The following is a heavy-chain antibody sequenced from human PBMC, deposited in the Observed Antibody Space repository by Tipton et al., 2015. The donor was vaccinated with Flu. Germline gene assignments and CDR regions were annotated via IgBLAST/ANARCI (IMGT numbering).Heavy chain of an antibody. D-gene: IGHD6-6*01. V-gene: IGHV3-30*02. CDR2: IRYDGSNK. CDR3: AKDLGVAARPNYYSYYGMDV. CDR1: GFIFSTYG. J-gene: IGHJ6*02. Sequence: GSLRLSCAASGFIFSTYGMHWVRQAPGKGLEWVAFIRYDGSNKYYADSVMGRFTISRDNSKNTLYLQMNSLRPEDTAVYYCAKDLGVAARPNYYSYYGMDVWGQGTTVTVSS.